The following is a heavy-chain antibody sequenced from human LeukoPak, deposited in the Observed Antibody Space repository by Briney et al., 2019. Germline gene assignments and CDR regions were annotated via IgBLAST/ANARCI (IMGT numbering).Heavy chain of an antibody. D-gene: IGHD3-22*01. Sequence: GGSLRLSCAASGFTFSSYWMNWVRQAPGKGLEWVANIKQDGSEKYYVDSVKGRFTISRDNAKNSLYLQMDSLRADDTSVYYCAREDYSDNSFDYWGQGTLVTVSS. CDR2: IKQDGSEK. J-gene: IGHJ4*02. CDR3: AREDYSDNSFDY. V-gene: IGHV3-7*01. CDR1: GFTFSSYW.